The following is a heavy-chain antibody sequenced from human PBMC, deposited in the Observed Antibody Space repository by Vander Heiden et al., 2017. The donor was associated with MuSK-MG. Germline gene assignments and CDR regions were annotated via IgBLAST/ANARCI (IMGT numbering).Heavy chain of an antibody. Sequence: QVQLVQSGAEVKKPGASVKVSCKASGYTFTSYDNNWVRQATGQGLEWMGWMNPNSGKTGYAQKFQGRVTMTRNTSISTAYMELSSLRSEDKAVYYCAREGPLWRYCRSTSCQDAFDIWGQGTMVTVSS. CDR3: AREGPLWRYCRSTSCQDAFDI. CDR1: GYTFTSYD. J-gene: IGHJ3*02. V-gene: IGHV1-8*01. CDR2: MNPNSGKT. D-gene: IGHD2-2*01.